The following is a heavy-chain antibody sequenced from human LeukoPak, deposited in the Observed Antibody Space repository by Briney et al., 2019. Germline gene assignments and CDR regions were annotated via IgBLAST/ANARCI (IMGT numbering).Heavy chain of an antibody. V-gene: IGHV3-33*08. Sequence: GGSLRLSCAASGFTFSSYAMHWVRQAPGKGLEWVAVIWNDGSNKYYADSVKGRFTISRDNSKNTLYLQMSSLRAEDTAIYYCARWAQYQLLYSFNYGMDVWGQGTAVTVSS. CDR2: IWNDGSNK. D-gene: IGHD2-2*02. CDR3: ARWAQYQLLYSFNYGMDV. CDR1: GFTFSSYA. J-gene: IGHJ6*02.